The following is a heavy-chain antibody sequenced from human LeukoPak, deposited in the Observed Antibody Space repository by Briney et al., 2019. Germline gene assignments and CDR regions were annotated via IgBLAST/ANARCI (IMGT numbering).Heavy chain of an antibody. CDR2: ISYDGSNK. CDR3: AKWDSYFDY. Sequence: GGSLRLSCAASGFTFSSYGMHWVRQAPGKGLEWVAVISYDGSNKYYADSVKGRFTISRDNSKNTLYLQMNSLRAEDTAVYYCAKWDSYFDYWGQGTLVTVSS. D-gene: IGHD1-26*01. V-gene: IGHV3-30*18. J-gene: IGHJ4*02. CDR1: GFTFSSYG.